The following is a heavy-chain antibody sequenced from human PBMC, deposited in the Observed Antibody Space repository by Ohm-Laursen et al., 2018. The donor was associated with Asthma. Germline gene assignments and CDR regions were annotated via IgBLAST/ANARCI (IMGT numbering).Heavy chain of an antibody. CDR3: ATEAWWRCDY. V-gene: IGHV3-7*01. J-gene: IGHJ4*02. CDR1: GDTFSIFRNSW. Sequence: LSLTCAASGDTFSIFRNSWMAWVRQAPGKGLEWLAKIQPGGGAEVYVDSVKGRFTISRDNAKTTLYLQMNSLRTEDTAIYYCATEAWWRCDYWGQGSLVTVSP. D-gene: IGHD2-15*01. CDR2: IQPGGGAE.